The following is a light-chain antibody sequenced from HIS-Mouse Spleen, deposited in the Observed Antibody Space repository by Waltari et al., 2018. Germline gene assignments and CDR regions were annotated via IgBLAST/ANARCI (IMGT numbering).Light chain of an antibody. V-gene: IGLV2-14*01. CDR1: SSDVGGYNY. CDR2: EVS. J-gene: IGLJ2*01. Sequence: QSALTQPASVSGSPGQSITISCTGTSSDVGGYNYVSWYQQHPGKAPKLMIYEVSNRPSGVSNRFSGSKSGNTASLTISGTQAMDEADYYCQAWDSSYSVFGGGTKLTVL. CDR3: QAWDSSYSV.